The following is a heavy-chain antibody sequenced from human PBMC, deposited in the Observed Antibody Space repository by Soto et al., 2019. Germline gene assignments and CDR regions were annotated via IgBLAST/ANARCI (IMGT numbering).Heavy chain of an antibody. J-gene: IGHJ4*02. CDR2: IIPILGIA. D-gene: IGHD5-18*01. Sequence: SVKVSCKASGGTFSSYTISWVRRAPGQGLEWMGRIIPILGIANYAQKFQGRVTITADKSTSTAYMELSSLRSEDTAVYYCARASSSGYDVGDYWGQGTLVTVSS. CDR1: GGTFSSYT. CDR3: ARASSSGYDVGDY. V-gene: IGHV1-69*02.